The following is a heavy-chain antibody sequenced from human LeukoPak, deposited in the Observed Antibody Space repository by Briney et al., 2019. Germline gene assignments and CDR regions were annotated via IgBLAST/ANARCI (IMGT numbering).Heavy chain of an antibody. CDR1: GGSISSSSYY. J-gene: IGHJ4*02. Sequence: SETLSLTCTVSGGSISSSSYYWGWIRQPPGKGLEWIGGIYYSGSTYYNPSLKSRVTISVDTSKNQFSLKLSSVTAADTAVYYCASRSTVTTFGYYFDYWGQGTLVTVSS. CDR3: ASRSTVTTFGYYFDY. CDR2: IYYSGST. V-gene: IGHV4-39*01. D-gene: IGHD4-17*01.